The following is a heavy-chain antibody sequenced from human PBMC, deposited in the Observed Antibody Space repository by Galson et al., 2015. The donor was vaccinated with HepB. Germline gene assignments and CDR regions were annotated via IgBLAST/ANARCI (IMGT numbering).Heavy chain of an antibody. Sequence: SLRLSCAASGFTFSSYGMHWVRQAPGKGLEWVAVIWYDGSNKYYADSVKGRFTISRDNSKNTLYLQMNSLRAEDTAVYYCARGGYYGSGSYAMDVWGQGTTVTVSS. CDR2: IWYDGSNK. CDR1: GFTFSSYG. CDR3: ARGGYYGSGSYAMDV. D-gene: IGHD3-10*01. V-gene: IGHV3-33*01. J-gene: IGHJ6*02.